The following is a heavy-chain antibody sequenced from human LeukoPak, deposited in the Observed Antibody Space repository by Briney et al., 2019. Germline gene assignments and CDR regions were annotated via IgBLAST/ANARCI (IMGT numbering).Heavy chain of an antibody. V-gene: IGHV4-59*08. J-gene: IGHJ5*02. CDR3: ARSSRGDGYLRDA. CDR2: IFYSGST. Sequence: SETLSLTCTVSGGSITSYYWSWIRQPPGKGLEWIGYIFYSGSTNYNPSLKSRVTISVDTSKNQFSLNLTSVTAADTAVYFCARSSRGDGYLRDAWGQGTLVTVS. D-gene: IGHD5-24*01. CDR1: GGSITSYY.